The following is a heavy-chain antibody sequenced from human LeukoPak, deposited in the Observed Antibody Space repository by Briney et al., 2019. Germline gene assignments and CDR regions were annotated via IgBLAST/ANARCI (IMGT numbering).Heavy chain of an antibody. V-gene: IGHV3-11*01. CDR2: ISSSGSTI. Sequence: TGGSLRLSCAASGFTFSDYYMSWIRQAPGKGLEGVSYISSSGSTIYYADSVKGRFTISRDNAKNSLYLQMNSLRAEDTAVYYCARDYGDYVGYNWFDPWGQGTLVTVSS. J-gene: IGHJ5*02. CDR1: GFTFSDYY. D-gene: IGHD4-17*01. CDR3: ARDYGDYVGYNWFDP.